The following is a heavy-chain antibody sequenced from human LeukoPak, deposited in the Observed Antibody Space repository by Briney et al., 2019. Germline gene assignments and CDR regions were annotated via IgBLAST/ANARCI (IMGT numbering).Heavy chain of an antibody. J-gene: IGHJ5*02. CDR1: GGSISSGDYY. V-gene: IGHV4-30-4*08. Sequence: PSQTLSLTCTVSGGSISSGDYYWSWNRQPQGKGLEGIGYFYYSGSTYYNPSLKSRVTISVDTSKNQFSLKLSSVTAADTAVYYCARPYYYDSRIDPWGQGTLVTVSS. CDR2: FYYSGST. CDR3: ARPYYYDSRIDP. D-gene: IGHD3-22*01.